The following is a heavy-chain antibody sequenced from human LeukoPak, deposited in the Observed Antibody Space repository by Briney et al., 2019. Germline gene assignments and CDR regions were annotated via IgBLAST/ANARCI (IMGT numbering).Heavy chain of an antibody. Sequence: PGGSLRLSCAASGFTFSSDWMHWVRQAPGKGLVWVSRINSDGSSTSYADSVKGRFTISRDNAKNTLYLQMNSLRAEDTAVYYCARVGGGYFAFDIWGQGTMVTVSS. V-gene: IGHV3-74*01. J-gene: IGHJ3*02. CDR2: INSDGSST. CDR1: GFTFSSDW. CDR3: ARVGGGYFAFDI. D-gene: IGHD5-12*01.